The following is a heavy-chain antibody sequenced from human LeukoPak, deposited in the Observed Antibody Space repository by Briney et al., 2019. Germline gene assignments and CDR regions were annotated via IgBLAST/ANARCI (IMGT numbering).Heavy chain of an antibody. CDR2: INHSGST. V-gene: IGHV4-34*01. CDR3: ARDRYCSGGSCYLGWFDP. D-gene: IGHD2-15*01. CDR1: GGSFSGYY. Sequence: SETLSLTCALYGGSFSGYYWSWIRQPPGKGLEWIGEINHSGSTNYNPSLKSRVTISVDASKNLFALKLSSVTAADTAVYYCARDRYCSGGSCYLGWFDPWGQGTLVTVSS. J-gene: IGHJ5*02.